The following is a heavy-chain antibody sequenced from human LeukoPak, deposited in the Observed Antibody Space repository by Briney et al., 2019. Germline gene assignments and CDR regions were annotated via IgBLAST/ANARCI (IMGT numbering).Heavy chain of an antibody. Sequence: GGSLRLSCAASGFTFSSYGMHWVRQAPGKGLEWVAFIRYDGSNKYYADSVKGRFTISRDNSKNTLYLQMNSLRAEDTAVYYCANTPPPGTGTTAYYYYYMDVWGKGTTVTVSS. CDR3: ANTPPPGTGTTAYYYYYMDV. D-gene: IGHD1-7*01. CDR2: IRYDGSNK. CDR1: GFTFSSYG. V-gene: IGHV3-30*02. J-gene: IGHJ6*03.